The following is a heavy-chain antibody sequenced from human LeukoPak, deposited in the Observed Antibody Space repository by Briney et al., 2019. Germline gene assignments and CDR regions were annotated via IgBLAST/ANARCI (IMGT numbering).Heavy chain of an antibody. J-gene: IGHJ3*02. D-gene: IGHD3-10*01. CDR1: GFTLSNYA. V-gene: IGHV3-21*04. Sequence: GGSLRLSCATSGFTLSNYAMNWIRQAPGKGLEWVSYISYSGTYIHYADSVKGRFTISRDNAKNSLYLQMNSLRAEDTALYYCAKGRSWGDLDAFDIWGQGTMVTVSS. CDR2: ISYSGTYI. CDR3: AKGRSWGDLDAFDI.